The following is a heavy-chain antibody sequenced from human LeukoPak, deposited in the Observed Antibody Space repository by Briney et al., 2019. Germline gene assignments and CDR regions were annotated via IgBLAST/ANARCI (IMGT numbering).Heavy chain of an antibody. CDR3: ATTGRTGTSDY. CDR2: ISYDGSNK. CDR1: GFTFSSYG. J-gene: IGHJ4*02. D-gene: IGHD1-1*01. Sequence: PGRSLRLSCAASGFTFSSYGMHWVRQAPGKGLEWVAVISYDGSNKYYADSVKGRFTISRDNSKNTLYLQMNSLRAEDTAVYYCATTGRTGTSDYWGQGTLVTVSS. V-gene: IGHV3-30*03.